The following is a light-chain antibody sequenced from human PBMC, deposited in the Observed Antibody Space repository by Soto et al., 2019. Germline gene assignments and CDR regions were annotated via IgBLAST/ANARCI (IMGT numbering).Light chain of an antibody. V-gene: IGKV3-20*01. CDR2: DAS. CDR3: QYYGHSPLT. J-gene: IGKJ4*01. Sequence: EIVLTQSPGTLSLSPGERAPLSCGASRTISSTYLARYQQKPGQPPRLLIYDASTRATGTQDRISGSGSGADFTLTISRLEPEDFAVYYCQYYGHSPLTFGGGTNVEIK. CDR1: RTISSTY.